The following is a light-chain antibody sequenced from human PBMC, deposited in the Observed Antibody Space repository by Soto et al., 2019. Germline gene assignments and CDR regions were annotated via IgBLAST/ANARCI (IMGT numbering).Light chain of an antibody. CDR2: DAS. CDR3: QQRSNWPWT. CDR1: QSVSSN. Sequence: EIVLTQSPATLSLSAGESATLXXRASQSVSSNLAWFQQKPGKAPRLXIYDASNRATGIPARFSGSGAGTDFTLTISSLEPEDFAVYYRQQRSNWPWTFGQGTKVDIK. V-gene: IGKV3-11*01. J-gene: IGKJ1*01.